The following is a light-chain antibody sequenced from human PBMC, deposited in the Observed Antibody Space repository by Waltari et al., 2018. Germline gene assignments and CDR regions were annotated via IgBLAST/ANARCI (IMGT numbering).Light chain of an antibody. CDR1: QSVSSTY. Sequence: EIVLTQSPGTLSLSPGERATLSCRASQSVSSTYLAWYQQKPGQAPRLIIYGTSTRATGIPDRFSGSGSGTDFTLTISRLEPEDFAVYYCQQYDYSFTFGGGTRVEIK. V-gene: IGKV3-20*01. CDR2: GTS. CDR3: QQYDYSFT. J-gene: IGKJ4*01.